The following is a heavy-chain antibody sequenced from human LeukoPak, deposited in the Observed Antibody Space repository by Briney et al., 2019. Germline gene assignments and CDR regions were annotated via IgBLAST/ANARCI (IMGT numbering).Heavy chain of an antibody. V-gene: IGHV4-30-2*01. CDR3: ARMYPTLDY. CDR1: GGSISSGGYY. Sequence: SQTLSLTCTVSGGSISSGGYYWSWIRQPPGKGLEWIGEINHSGSTNYNPSLKSRVTISVDTSKNQFSLKLSSVTAADTAVYYCARMYPTLDYWGQGTLVTVSS. J-gene: IGHJ4*02. D-gene: IGHD2-8*01. CDR2: INHSGST.